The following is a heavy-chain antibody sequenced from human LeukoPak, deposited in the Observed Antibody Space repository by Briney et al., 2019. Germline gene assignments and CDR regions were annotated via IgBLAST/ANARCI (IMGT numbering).Heavy chain of an antibody. CDR3: ARGWDTGYSYYGMDV. D-gene: IGHD5-18*01. J-gene: IGHJ6*02. Sequence: PSETLSLTCTVSGGSISSYSWTWIRQPAGKRLEWIGRIYPSGSTNYYNPSLRSRVTISVDTSKNQFSLKLSSVTAADTAVYYCARGWDTGYSYYGMDVWGPGTTVTVSS. CDR1: GGSISSYS. V-gene: IGHV4-4*07. CDR2: IYPSGST.